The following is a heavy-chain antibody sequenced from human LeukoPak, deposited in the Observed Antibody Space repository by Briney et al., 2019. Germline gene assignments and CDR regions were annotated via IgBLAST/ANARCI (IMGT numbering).Heavy chain of an antibody. D-gene: IGHD2-21*02. J-gene: IGHJ4*02. CDR2: IYSGGST. Sequence: WVRQPPGKGLEWVSLIYSGGSTYYADSVKGRFTISRDNSKNTLYLQMNSLRAEDTAVYYCASSNCGGDCYLDYWGQGTLVTVSS. CDR3: ASSNCGGDCYLDY. V-gene: IGHV3-53*01.